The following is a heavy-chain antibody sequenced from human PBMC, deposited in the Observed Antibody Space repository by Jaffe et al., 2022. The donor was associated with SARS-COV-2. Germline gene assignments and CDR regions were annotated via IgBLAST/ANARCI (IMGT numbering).Heavy chain of an antibody. Sequence: QVQLQESGPGLVKPSGTLSLTCGVSGASLTTNMWWSWVRQSPGRGLEWIGEIFHTGTTNYNPSLRGRLSLSVDKSKNQFSLNLRSVTAADTAIYYCASFFNWFDPWGQGTLVTVSS. CDR2: IFHTGTT. J-gene: IGHJ5*02. V-gene: IGHV4-4*02. CDR3: ASFFNWFDP. D-gene: IGHD3-3*01. CDR1: GASLTTNMW.